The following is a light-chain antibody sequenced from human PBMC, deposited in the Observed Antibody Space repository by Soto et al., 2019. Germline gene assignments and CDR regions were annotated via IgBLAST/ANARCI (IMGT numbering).Light chain of an antibody. CDR1: QSLLHSNGYNY. J-gene: IGKJ2*01. V-gene: IGKV2-28*01. CDR3: MQGTSWPPT. CDR2: LGS. Sequence: DIVMTQSPLSLPVTPGEPASISCRSSQSLLHSNGYNYLDWYLQKPGQSPQLLIYLGSNRASGVPDRFSGSGSGADFTLKISRVEAEDVGIYYCMQGTSWPPTFGQGTKVDIK.